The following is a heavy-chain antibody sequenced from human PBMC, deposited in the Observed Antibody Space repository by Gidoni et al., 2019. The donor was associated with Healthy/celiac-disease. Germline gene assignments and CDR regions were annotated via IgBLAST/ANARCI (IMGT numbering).Heavy chain of an antibody. V-gene: IGHV3-23*01. Sequence: TISRDNSKNTLYLQMNSLRAEDTAVYYCAKDGLRLIAARHSYYFDYWGQGTLVTVSS. J-gene: IGHJ4*02. CDR3: AKDGLRLIAARHSYYFDY. D-gene: IGHD6-6*01.